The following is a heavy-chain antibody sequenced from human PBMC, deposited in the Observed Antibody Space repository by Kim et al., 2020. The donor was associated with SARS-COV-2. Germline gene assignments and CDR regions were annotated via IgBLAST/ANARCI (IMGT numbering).Heavy chain of an antibody. CDR3: ARDRLQQWGYSSSSGPDYFDY. J-gene: IGHJ4*02. Sequence: GESLKISCKGSGYSFTSYWIGWVRQMPGKGLEWMGIIYPGDSDTRYSPSFQGQVTISADKSISTAYLQWSSLNASDTAMYYCARDRLQQWGYSSSSGPDYFDYWGQGTLVTVSS. V-gene: IGHV5-51*01. D-gene: IGHD6-13*01. CDR1: GYSFTSYW. CDR2: IYPGDSDT.